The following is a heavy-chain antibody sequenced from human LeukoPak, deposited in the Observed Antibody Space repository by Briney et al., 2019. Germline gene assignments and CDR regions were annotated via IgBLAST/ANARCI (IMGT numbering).Heavy chain of an antibody. V-gene: IGHV4-4*09. CDR1: GGSISSYY. CDR2: IYTSGST. J-gene: IGHJ5*02. CDR3: ARHEGRLYPPDWFDP. Sequence: PSETLSLTCTVSGGSISSYYWSWIRQPPGKGLEWIGYIYTSGSTNYNPSLKSRVTISVDTSKNQFSLKLSSVTAADTAVYYCARHEGRLYPPDWFDPWGQGTLVTVSS. D-gene: IGHD2-15*01.